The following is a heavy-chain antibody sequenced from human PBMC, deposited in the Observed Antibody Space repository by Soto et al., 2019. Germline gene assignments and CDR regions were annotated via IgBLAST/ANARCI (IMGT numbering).Heavy chain of an antibody. V-gene: IGHV3-15*07. D-gene: IGHD3-16*01. Sequence: GGSLRLSCAASGFTFSNAWMNWVRQAPGKGLEWVGRIKSKTDGGTTDYAAPVKGRFTISRDDSKNTLYLQMNSLKTEDTAVYYCTTEGEYYDYVWGSPGYYYYGMDVWGQGTTVTVSS. J-gene: IGHJ6*02. CDR2: IKSKTDGGTT. CDR3: TTEGEYYDYVWGSPGYYYYGMDV. CDR1: GFTFSNAW.